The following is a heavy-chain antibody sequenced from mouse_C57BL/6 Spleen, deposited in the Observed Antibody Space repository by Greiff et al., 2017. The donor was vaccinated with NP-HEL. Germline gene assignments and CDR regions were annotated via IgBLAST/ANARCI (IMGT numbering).Heavy chain of an antibody. D-gene: IGHD6-1*01. CDR3: ARIGPLAMDY. J-gene: IGHJ4*01. CDR1: GYTFTDYY. V-gene: IGHV1-19*01. Sequence: VQLQQSGPVLVKPGASVKMSCKASGYTFTDYYMNWVKQSHGKSLEWIGVINPYNGGTSYNQKFKGKATLTVDKSSSTAYMELNSLTSEDSAVYYCARIGPLAMDYWGQGTSVTVSS. CDR2: INPYNGGT.